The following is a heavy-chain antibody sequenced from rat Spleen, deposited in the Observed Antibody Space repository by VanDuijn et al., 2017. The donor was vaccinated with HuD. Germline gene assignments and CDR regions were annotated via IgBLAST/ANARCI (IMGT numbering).Heavy chain of an antibody. Sequence: EVELVESGGGLVQPGGSMKLSCAASGFTFSNYAMAWVRQSPKKGLEWVATIIYDGSSTYYRDSVKGRFTISRDNAKSTLYLQMDSLRSEDTATYYCTRLYYSNWFAYWGQGTLVTVSS. D-gene: IGHD1-1*01. CDR1: GFTFSNYA. J-gene: IGHJ3*01. CDR2: IIYDGSST. CDR3: TRLYYSNWFAY. V-gene: IGHV5-7*01.